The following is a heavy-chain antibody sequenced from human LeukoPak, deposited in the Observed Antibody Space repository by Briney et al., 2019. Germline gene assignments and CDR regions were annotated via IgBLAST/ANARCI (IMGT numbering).Heavy chain of an antibody. V-gene: IGHV4-34*01. CDR3: VRRTRVAMPNVIDLISDF. J-gene: IGHJ4*02. D-gene: IGHD2-2*01. Sequence: SETLSLTCDVYGDSFGGHYWSWIRQPPGKGLEWIGEITDGGRTSYSPSLKSRATISIVPSQRQFSLELHSVTAADTAIYYCVRRTRVAMPNVIDLISDFWGQGALVTVSS. CDR1: GDSFGGHY. CDR2: ITDGGRT.